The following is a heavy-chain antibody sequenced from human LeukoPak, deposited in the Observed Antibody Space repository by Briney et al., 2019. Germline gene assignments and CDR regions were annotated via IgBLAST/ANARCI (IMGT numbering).Heavy chain of an antibody. Sequence: PGGSLRLSCAASGFTFSSYGMHWVRQAPGKGLEWVAVISYDGSNKYYADSVKGRFTISRDNSKNTLYLQMNSLRAEDMAVYYCASRNSLFIWGQGTLVTVSS. CDR3: ASRNSLFI. V-gene: IGHV3-30*03. J-gene: IGHJ4*02. CDR1: GFTFSSYG. D-gene: IGHD4-23*01. CDR2: ISYDGSNK.